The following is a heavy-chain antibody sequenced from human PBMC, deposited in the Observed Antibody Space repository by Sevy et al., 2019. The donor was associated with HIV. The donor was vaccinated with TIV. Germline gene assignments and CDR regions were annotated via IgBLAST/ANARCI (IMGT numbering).Heavy chain of an antibody. CDR1: GDSVSSNSAA. V-gene: IGHV6-1*01. CDR2: TYYRSKWYN. CDR3: ARGREYSSGWYGLTAEGAFDI. J-gene: IGHJ3*02. D-gene: IGHD6-19*01. Sequence: SQTLSLTCAISGDSVSSNSAAWNWIRQSPSRGLEWLGRTYYRSKWYNDYAVSVKGRITINPDTSKNQFSLQLNSVTPEDTAVYYCARGREYSSGWYGLTAEGAFDIWGQGTMVTVSS.